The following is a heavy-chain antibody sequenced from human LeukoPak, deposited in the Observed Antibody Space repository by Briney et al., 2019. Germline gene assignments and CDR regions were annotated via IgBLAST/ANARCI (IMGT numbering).Heavy chain of an antibody. J-gene: IGHJ4*02. Sequence: GASVKVSCKASGGTFSSYAISWVRQAPGQGLEWMGGISPIFGTANYAQKFQGRVTITTDESTNTAYMELSSLRSEDTAVYYCAKWYCTNGVCRDYWGQGTLVTVSS. CDR2: ISPIFGTA. V-gene: IGHV1-69*05. CDR3: AKWYCTNGVCRDY. CDR1: GGTFSSYA. D-gene: IGHD2-8*01.